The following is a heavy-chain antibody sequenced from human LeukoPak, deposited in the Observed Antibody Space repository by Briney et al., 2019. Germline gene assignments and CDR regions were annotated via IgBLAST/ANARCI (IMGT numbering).Heavy chain of an antibody. CDR3: AKDDAWLRFGE. Sequence: GGSLRLSCAASGFTFSYYWMIWVRQAPGKGLEWVSGISPSGDITYYADSVKGRFTISRDNSKNTLYLEVISLTAEDTAVYYCAKDDAWLRFGEWSQGTLVTVSS. J-gene: IGHJ4*02. D-gene: IGHD3-10*01. V-gene: IGHV3-23*01. CDR2: ISPSGDIT. CDR1: GFTFSYYW.